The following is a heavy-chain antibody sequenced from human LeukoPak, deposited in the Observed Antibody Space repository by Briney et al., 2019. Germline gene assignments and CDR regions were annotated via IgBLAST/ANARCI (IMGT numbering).Heavy chain of an antibody. CDR3: ARDGEYYDSSGSYFDY. J-gene: IGHJ4*02. Sequence: ASVKVSCKASGYTFTSYYMHWVRQAPGQGLEWMGVINPSGGSTSYAQRFQGRVTMTRDTSTSTFYMELRSLKSEDTAVYYCARDGEYYDSSGSYFDYWGQGTAVTVSS. CDR1: GYTFTSYY. V-gene: IGHV1-46*01. D-gene: IGHD3-22*01. CDR2: INPSGGST.